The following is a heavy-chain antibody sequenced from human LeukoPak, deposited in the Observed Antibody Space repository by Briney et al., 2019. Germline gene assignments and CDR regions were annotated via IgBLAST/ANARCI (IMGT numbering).Heavy chain of an antibody. J-gene: IGHJ4*02. V-gene: IGHV3-9*01. D-gene: IGHD5-18*01. CDR1: GFTFDDYA. CDR3: AKDPGGYSYGYDY. CDR2: ISWDSGSM. Sequence: QTGGSLRPSCAASGFTFDDYALHWVRQAPGKGLEWVSGISWDSGSMVYADSVKGRFTISRDNAKNSLYLQMNSLRAEDTAVYYCAKDPGGYSYGYDYWGQGTLVTVSS.